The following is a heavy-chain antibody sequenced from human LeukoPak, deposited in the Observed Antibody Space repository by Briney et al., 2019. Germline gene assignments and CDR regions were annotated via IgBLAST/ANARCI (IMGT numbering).Heavy chain of an antibody. J-gene: IGHJ5*02. CDR3: ARDVHGDYGSGWFDP. V-gene: IGHV1-2*02. Sequence: ASVKVSCKASGYSFTDYYIHWVRQAPGQGLEWMGWIDPNSGGTNYAQKFQGRLTMTRDTSISTAYMELSGLRSDDTAVHYCARDVHGDYGSGWFDPWGQGTLVSVSP. D-gene: IGHD4-17*01. CDR1: GYSFTDYY. CDR2: IDPNSGGT.